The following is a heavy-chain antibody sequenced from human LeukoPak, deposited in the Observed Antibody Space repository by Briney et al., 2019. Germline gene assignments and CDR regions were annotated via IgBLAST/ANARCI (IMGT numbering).Heavy chain of an antibody. CDR1: GFTFSSYS. CDR2: ISSSSSYI. Sequence: GGSLRLSCAASGFTFSSYSMNWVRQAPGKGLEWVSSISSSSSYIYYADSVKGRFTISRDNSKNTPYLQMNSLRAEDTAIYYCAKNGDRGAYCSGGSCYPYYYYNMDVWGKGTTVTISS. D-gene: IGHD2-15*01. V-gene: IGHV3-21*04. J-gene: IGHJ6*03. CDR3: AKNGDRGAYCSGGSCYPYYYYNMDV.